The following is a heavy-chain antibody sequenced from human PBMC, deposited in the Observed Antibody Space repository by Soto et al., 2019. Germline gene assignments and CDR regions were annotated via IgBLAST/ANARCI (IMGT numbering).Heavy chain of an antibody. CDR3: ARSVFP. CDR1: GGSISTGGYY. V-gene: IGHV4-31*03. J-gene: IGHJ5*02. Sequence: QLQPQESGPGLVKPSQSLSLTCTVSGGSISTGGYYWNWIRQHPGKGLEWIGYFYYSGSTYYNPSLKSRVTISVNTSKNQFSLKLSSVTAADTAVYYCARSVFPWGQGTLVTVSS. CDR2: FYYSGST.